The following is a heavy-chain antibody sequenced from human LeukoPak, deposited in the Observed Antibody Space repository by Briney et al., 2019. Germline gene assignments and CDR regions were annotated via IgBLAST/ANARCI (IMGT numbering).Heavy chain of an antibody. CDR3: ARERYDFWSGYYRGVIDY. D-gene: IGHD3-3*01. CDR1: GFTVSSNS. CDR2: ISSSSSYI. V-gene: IGHV3-21*01. Sequence: PGGSLRLSCTVSGFTVSSNSMNWVRQAPGKGLEWVSSISSSSSYIYYADSVKGRFTISRDNAKNSLYLQMNSLRAEDTAVYYCARERYDFWSGYYRGVIDYWGQGTLVTVSS. J-gene: IGHJ4*02.